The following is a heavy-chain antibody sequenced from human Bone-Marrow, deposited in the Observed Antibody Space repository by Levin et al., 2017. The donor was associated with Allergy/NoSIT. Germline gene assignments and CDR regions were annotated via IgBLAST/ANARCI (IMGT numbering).Heavy chain of an antibody. CDR1: GFTVSTNY. Sequence: GASVKVSCVASGFTVSTNYMSWVRQAPGKGLEWISFIYSGGAIYYADSVKGRFTIPRDNSKNTVYLQMNSLGAEDTAVYFCARDYFASGSSWVAFDIWGQGTEVTVSS. J-gene: IGHJ3*02. CDR2: IYSGGAI. D-gene: IGHD3-10*01. CDR3: ARDYFASGSSWVAFDI. V-gene: IGHV3-66*01.